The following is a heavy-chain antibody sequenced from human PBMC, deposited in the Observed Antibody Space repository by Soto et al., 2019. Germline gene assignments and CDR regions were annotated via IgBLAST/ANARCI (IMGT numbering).Heavy chain of an antibody. D-gene: IGHD5-12*01. CDR1: GYTFTNYY. CDR2: IHYSGATP. Sequence: QVQLVQSGAEVKRPGASVKVSCKASGYTFTNYYMHWVRQAPGQGLEWMGVIHYSGATPTYAQKFQGIVTMARDTSTSTVYVELSSLTSEDTAVYYCSRDHTSGGYDFRGPGTLVTVSS. CDR3: SRDHTSGGYDF. V-gene: IGHV1-46*01. J-gene: IGHJ4*02.